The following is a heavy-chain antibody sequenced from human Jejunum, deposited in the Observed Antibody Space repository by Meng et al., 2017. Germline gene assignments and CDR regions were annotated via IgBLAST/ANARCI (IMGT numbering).Heavy chain of an antibody. Sequence: QLQLVLSGAEVKKPGASVKVSCMASGYTFTNHHIHWVRQAPGQGPEWMGIITPSNGDTGYAQKFQGRVSMTRDTSTSTVYMELSGLTSEDTAMYYCAREGAASARFFDKWGQGTLVTVSS. D-gene: IGHD6-6*01. CDR2: ITPSNGDT. J-gene: IGHJ4*02. CDR3: AREGAASARFFDK. CDR1: GYTFTNHH. V-gene: IGHV1-46*01.